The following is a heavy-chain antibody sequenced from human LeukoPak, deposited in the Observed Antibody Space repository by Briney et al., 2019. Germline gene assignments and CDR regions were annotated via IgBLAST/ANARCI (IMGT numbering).Heavy chain of an antibody. D-gene: IGHD1-7*01. CDR2: IIPIFGTA. J-gene: IGHJ4*02. CDR3: ARDPNYAKNSGAYFDY. CDR1: GGTFSSYA. Sequence: SVKVSCKASGGTFSSYAISWVRQAPGQGLEWMGGIIPIFGTANYAQKFQGRVTITTDESTSTAYMELSSLRSEDTAVYYCARDPNYAKNSGAYFDYWGQGTLVTVSS. V-gene: IGHV1-69*05.